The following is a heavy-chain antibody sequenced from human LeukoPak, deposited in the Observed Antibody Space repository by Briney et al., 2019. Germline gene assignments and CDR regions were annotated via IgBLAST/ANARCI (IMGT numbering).Heavy chain of an antibody. V-gene: IGHV3-23*01. CDR1: GFTFSTYT. D-gene: IGHD6-6*01. Sequence: GGSLRLSCAASGFTFSTYTMAWVRQAPGGGLEWVSGISDGGGSTYYADSVKGRFTISRDNSKNTLYLQMNSLRAEDTAVYYCARETSYSSSGWGQGTLVTVSS. CDR2: ISDGGGST. CDR3: ARETSYSSSG. J-gene: IGHJ4*02.